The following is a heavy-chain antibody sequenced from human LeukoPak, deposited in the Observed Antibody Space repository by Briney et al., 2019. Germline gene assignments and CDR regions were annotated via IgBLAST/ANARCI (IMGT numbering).Heavy chain of an antibody. Sequence: SQTLSLTCTVSGASISGGSYYWSWIRQPAGKGLEWIGRIYTTGSTNYNPSLKSRVTISVDTSKNQFSLELSSVTAADTAVYYCARSPGGSGTRAFDIWGQGTMVTVSS. CDR1: GASISGGSYY. V-gene: IGHV4-61*02. J-gene: IGHJ3*02. CDR2: IYTTGST. CDR3: ARSPGGSGTRAFDI. D-gene: IGHD3-10*01.